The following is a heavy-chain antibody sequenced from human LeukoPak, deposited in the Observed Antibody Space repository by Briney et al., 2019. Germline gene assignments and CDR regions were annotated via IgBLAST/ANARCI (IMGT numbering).Heavy chain of an antibody. Sequence: GGSLGLSCVASGIAFSNSIMHWVRQAPGKGLEWVSAMSYDGFSKYYADSMKGRLTISRDDSKNTVYLQMKSLRPEDTAVYYCAREGHTSGYCGTFDVWGQGTTVAVS. J-gene: IGHJ3*01. V-gene: IGHV3-30*04. D-gene: IGHD3-22*01. CDR3: AREGHTSGYCGTFDV. CDR1: GIAFSNSI. CDR2: MSYDGFSK.